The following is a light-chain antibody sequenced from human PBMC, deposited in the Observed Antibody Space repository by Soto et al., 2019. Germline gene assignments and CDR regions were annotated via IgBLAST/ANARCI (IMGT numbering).Light chain of an antibody. CDR3: SSYTSSSTRV. V-gene: IGLV2-11*01. J-gene: IGLJ1*01. Sequence: QSALTQPRSVSGSPGQSVTISCTGTSSDVGGYNFVSWYQQHPGKAPKLMIYDVTKRPSGVPDRFSGSKSGNTASLTISGLQAEDEADYYCSSYTSSSTRVFGTGTKVTV. CDR1: SSDVGGYNF. CDR2: DVT.